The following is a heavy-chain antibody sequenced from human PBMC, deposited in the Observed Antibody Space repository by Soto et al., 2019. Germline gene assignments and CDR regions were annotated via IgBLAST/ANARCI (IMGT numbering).Heavy chain of an antibody. CDR2: ISSSGSTI. CDR3: ARVPYCSGGSCYPHDY. V-gene: IGHV3-48*03. Sequence: EVQLVESGGGLVQPGGSLRLSCAASGFTFSSYEMNWVRQAPGKGLEWVSYISSSGSTIYYADSVKGRFTISRDNAKNSLYLQMNSLRAEDTAVYYCARVPYCSGGSCYPHDYWGQGTLVTVSS. CDR1: GFTFSSYE. J-gene: IGHJ4*02. D-gene: IGHD2-15*01.